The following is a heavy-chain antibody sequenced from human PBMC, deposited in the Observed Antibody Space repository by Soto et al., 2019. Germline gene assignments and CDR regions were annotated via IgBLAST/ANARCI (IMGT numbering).Heavy chain of an antibody. D-gene: IGHD6-6*01. Sequence: QVQLVQSGAEVKKPGASVKVSCKASGYTFTIYGISWVRQAPGQGLEWMGWISAYNVNTNYAQKLQGRVTMTTDTSTSTAYMELRSLRSDDTSVYYCASGLSIAARNNWAYYFDYWGQGTLFTVSS. CDR3: ASGLSIAARNNWAYYFDY. J-gene: IGHJ4*02. CDR2: ISAYNVNT. CDR1: GYTFTIYG. V-gene: IGHV1-18*01.